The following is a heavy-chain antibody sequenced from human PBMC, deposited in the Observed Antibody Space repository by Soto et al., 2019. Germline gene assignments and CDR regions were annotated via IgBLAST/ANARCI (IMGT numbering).Heavy chain of an antibody. V-gene: IGHV4-39*01. CDR2: IYYSGST. CDR1: GGAISSSTDY. Sequence: SETLSLTCTVSGGAISSSTDYWGWIRQPPGKGLEWIGSIYYSGSTYYNPSLKSRVTISVDTSKNQFSLKLTSVTAADTAVYYCAKTGFWSGYRVADSWGQGTQVTVSS. D-gene: IGHD3-3*01. CDR3: AKTGFWSGYRVADS. J-gene: IGHJ4*02.